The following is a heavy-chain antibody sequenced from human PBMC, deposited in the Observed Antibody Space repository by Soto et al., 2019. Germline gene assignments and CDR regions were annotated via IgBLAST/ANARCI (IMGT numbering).Heavy chain of an antibody. CDR3: ARDAITIMGGGRDY. CDR1: KVSISSWW. Sequence: RVSCGVWKVSISSWWMNRVRKTPGKGLEWVANIKQDRSEKYYVDSVKGRFTISRDNAKNSLYLQMNSLRAEDTAVYYCARDAITIMGGGRDYWGQGTLVTVSS. V-gene: IGHV3-7*05. J-gene: IGHJ4*02. CDR2: IKQDRSEK. D-gene: IGHD3-3*01.